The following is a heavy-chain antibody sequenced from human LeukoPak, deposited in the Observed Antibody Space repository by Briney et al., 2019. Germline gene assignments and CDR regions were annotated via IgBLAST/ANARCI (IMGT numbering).Heavy chain of an antibody. CDR2: ISSSGSTI. V-gene: IGHV3-48*03. D-gene: IGHD1-7*01. J-gene: IGHJ6*03. CDR3: AKRRGLELTYYYHMDV. CDR1: GFTFSSYE. Sequence: GGSLRLSCAASGFTFSSYEMNWVRQAPGKGLEWVSYISSSGSTIYYADSVKGRFTISRDNAKNSLYLQMNSLRADDTAVYYCAKRRGLELTYYYHMDVWGKGTTVTVSS.